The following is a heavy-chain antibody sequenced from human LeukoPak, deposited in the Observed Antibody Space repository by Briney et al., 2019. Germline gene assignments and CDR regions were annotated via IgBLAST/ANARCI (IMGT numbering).Heavy chain of an antibody. Sequence: TLSLTCAVSGGPISSGGYSWSWIRQPPGKGLEWIGYIYHSGSTYYNPSLKSRVTISVDRSKNQFSLKLSSVTAADTAVYYCARGAGKYCSGGSCYSHYYYGMDVWGQGTTVTVSS. CDR3: ARGAGKYCSGGSCYSHYYYGMDV. V-gene: IGHV4-30-2*01. CDR1: GGPISSGGYS. J-gene: IGHJ6*02. D-gene: IGHD2-15*01. CDR2: IYHSGST.